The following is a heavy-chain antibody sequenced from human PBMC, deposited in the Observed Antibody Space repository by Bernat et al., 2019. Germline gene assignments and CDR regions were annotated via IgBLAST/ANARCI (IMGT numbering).Heavy chain of an antibody. Sequence: QVQLVQSGAEVKKPGASVKVSCKASGYTFTGYYMHWVRQAPGQGLEWMGWINPNSGGTNYAKKFQGRVTMTRNTSISPAYMELSSLRSEDTAVYYCARGRVYGSGSYLFWGQGTLVTVSS. D-gene: IGHD3-10*01. CDR3: ARGRVYGSGSYLF. CDR1: GYTFTGYY. CDR2: INPNSGGT. J-gene: IGHJ4*02. V-gene: IGHV1-2*02.